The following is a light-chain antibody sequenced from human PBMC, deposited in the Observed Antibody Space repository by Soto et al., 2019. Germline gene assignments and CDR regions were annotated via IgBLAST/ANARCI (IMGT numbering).Light chain of an antibody. Sequence: DIQLTQSPSFLSASVGDRVTITCRASQGISSYLAWYQQKPGKAPKLLIYAASTLQSGGPSRFSGSGSGTDFTLTISSLQPEDFATYYCQQLNSYPPTFGPGTKVDIK. CDR3: QQLNSYPPT. CDR1: QGISSY. CDR2: AAS. J-gene: IGKJ3*01. V-gene: IGKV1-9*01.